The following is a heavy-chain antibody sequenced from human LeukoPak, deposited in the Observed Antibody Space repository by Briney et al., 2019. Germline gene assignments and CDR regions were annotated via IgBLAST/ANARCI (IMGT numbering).Heavy chain of an antibody. Sequence: GGSLRLSCAASGFTFSSYWMSWVRQAPGKGLVWVSRINSGGSSTSYADSVKGRFTISRDNAKNTLYLQMNSLRAEDTAVYYCAREGGDIVVVPAAIDLGNAFDIWGQGTMVTVSS. CDR2: INSGGSST. D-gene: IGHD2-2*02. V-gene: IGHV3-74*01. CDR1: GFTFSSYW. J-gene: IGHJ3*02. CDR3: AREGGDIVVVPAAIDLGNAFDI.